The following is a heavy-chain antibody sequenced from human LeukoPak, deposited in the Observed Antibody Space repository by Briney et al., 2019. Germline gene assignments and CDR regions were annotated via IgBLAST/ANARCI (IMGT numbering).Heavy chain of an antibody. Sequence: QPGTSLRLSCAASGFTFSSYGMHWVRQAPGKGLEWVSVISYDGSNKYYADSVKGRFTISRDNSKNTLYLQMNSLRAEDTAVYYCAKDWELGNYWGQGTLVTVSS. D-gene: IGHD7-27*01. CDR2: ISYDGSNK. CDR1: GFTFSSYG. CDR3: AKDWELGNY. J-gene: IGHJ4*02. V-gene: IGHV3-30*18.